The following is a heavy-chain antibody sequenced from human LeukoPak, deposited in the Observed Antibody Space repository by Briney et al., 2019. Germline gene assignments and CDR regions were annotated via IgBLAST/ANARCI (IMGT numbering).Heavy chain of an antibody. J-gene: IGHJ4*02. CDR2: IWSDGSNK. CDR3: ARESGDHFCDY. CDR1: GFTFSSSV. V-gene: IGHV3-33*01. Sequence: PRRSLRLSCAASGFTFSSSVMHWVRQAPGKGLEWVAAIWSDGSNKYYADSVKGRFTISRDNSKNTLYLQMNSLRAEDTAVYYCARESGDHFCDYWGQGTLLTVSS. D-gene: IGHD2-21*01.